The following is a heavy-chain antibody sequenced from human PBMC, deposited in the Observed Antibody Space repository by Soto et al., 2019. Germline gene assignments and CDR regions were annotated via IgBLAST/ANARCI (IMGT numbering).Heavy chain of an antibody. D-gene: IGHD3-10*01. Sequence: QAQLVESGGGVVQSGRSLRLSCEASGFTFRSHAMHWVRQTPGKGLEWVAVISYDATIQSYADSVKGRFTISRDNSANTLFLHMHSLRAEDTAVYFCAKLVESGDSFDLWGQGTAVTVSS. CDR3: AKLVESGDSFDL. V-gene: IGHV3-30*18. CDR2: ISYDATIQ. CDR1: GFTFRSHA. J-gene: IGHJ3*01.